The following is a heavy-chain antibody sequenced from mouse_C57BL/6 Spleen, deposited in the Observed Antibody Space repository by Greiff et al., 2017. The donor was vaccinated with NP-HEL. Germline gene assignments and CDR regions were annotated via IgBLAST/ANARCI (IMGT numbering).Heavy chain of an antibody. CDR2: IHPNSGST. Sequence: QVQLQQPGAELVKPGASVKLSCKASGYTFTSYWMHWVKQRPGQGLEWIGMIHPNSGSTNYNEKFKSKATLTVDKSYRTAYMQLSILSSEDSAVYYCAREVVLFPYWYFDVWGTGTTVTVSS. V-gene: IGHV1-64*01. D-gene: IGHD1-1*02. CDR1: GYTFTSYW. CDR3: AREVVLFPYWYFDV. J-gene: IGHJ1*03.